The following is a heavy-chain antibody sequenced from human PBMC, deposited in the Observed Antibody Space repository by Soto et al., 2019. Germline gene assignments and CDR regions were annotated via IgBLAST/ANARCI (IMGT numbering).Heavy chain of an antibody. CDR3: ARGGDVNYYHGMDV. D-gene: IGHD5-12*01. J-gene: IGHJ6*02. CDR1: GYTFTSYG. CDR2: ISAYNGKT. Sequence: QVRLVQSGGEVKKPGASVKLSCTASGYTFTSYGISWVRQAPGQGLEWMGGISAYNGKTNYAQSVQGSVTMTQDTSTTTAYMDQRSRRSDDTAVYCCARGGDVNYYHGMDVWGQGTTVTVSS. V-gene: IGHV1-18*01.